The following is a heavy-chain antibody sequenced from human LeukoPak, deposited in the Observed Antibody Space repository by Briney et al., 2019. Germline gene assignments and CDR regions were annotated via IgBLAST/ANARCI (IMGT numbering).Heavy chain of an antibody. CDR1: GGSISSYY. J-gene: IGHJ3*02. CDR2: IYTSGST. Sequence: SETLSLTCTVSGGSISSYYWSWIRQPAGKGLEWIGRIYTSGSTNYNPSLKSRVTMSVDTSKNQFSLKLSSVTAADTAVYYCARGGVGSYFRDDAFDIWGQGTMVTVSS. CDR3: ARGGVGSYFRDDAFDI. V-gene: IGHV4-4*07. D-gene: IGHD1-26*01.